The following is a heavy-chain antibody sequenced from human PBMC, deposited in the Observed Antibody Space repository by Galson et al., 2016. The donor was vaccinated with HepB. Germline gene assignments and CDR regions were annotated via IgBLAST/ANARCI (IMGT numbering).Heavy chain of an antibody. D-gene: IGHD4-11*01. CDR1: GFAFNAYG. V-gene: IGHV3-23*01. CDR2: ISTSGSST. CDR3: ARGTTVLGDY. Sequence: SLRLSCAASGFAFNAYGMTWVRQAPRKGLEWVSAISTSGSSTDYADSVRGRFTISRDNSKNTLYLQMNNLRAEDTAVYYCARGTTVLGDYWGQGILVTVSS. J-gene: IGHJ4*02.